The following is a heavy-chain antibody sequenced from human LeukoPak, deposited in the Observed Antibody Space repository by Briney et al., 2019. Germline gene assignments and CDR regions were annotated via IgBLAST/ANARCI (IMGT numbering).Heavy chain of an antibody. V-gene: IGHV3-23*01. CDR1: GFAFSNYA. CDR3: AKDGGGSGFDY. J-gene: IGHJ4*02. D-gene: IGHD6-19*01. Sequence: GGSLRLSCTTSGFAFSNYAMNWVRQAPGKGLEWVSGISGFNTYYADPVKGRFTISRDNSKNTLYLQMNSLRAEDAAVYYCAKDGGGSGFDYWGQGTLVTVSS. CDR2: ISGFNT.